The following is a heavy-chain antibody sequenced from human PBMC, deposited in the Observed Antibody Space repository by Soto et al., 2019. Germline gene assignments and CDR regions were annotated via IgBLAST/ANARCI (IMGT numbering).Heavy chain of an antibody. CDR2: INHSGST. CDR3: ARRKREYSYGSRSGNWFDP. J-gene: IGHJ5*02. CDR1: GGSFSGYY. V-gene: IGHV4-34*01. D-gene: IGHD5-18*01. Sequence: SETLSLTCAVYGGSFSGYYWSWIRQPPGKGLEWIGEINHSGSTNYNPSLKSRVTISVDTSKNQFSLKLSSVTAADTAVYYCARRKREYSYGSRSGNWFDPWGQGTLVTVSS.